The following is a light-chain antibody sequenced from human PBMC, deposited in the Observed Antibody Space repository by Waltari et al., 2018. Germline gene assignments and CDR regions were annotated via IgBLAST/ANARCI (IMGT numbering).Light chain of an antibody. CDR2: GAS. J-gene: IGKJ1*01. CDR3: QQYGNSPRT. Sequence: EIVLPQSPGTLSLSPGERPTLSCRASQSVSSNYLAWYQQKPGQAPRLLIYGASSRATGIPDRFSGSGSGTDFTLAISRLEPEDFAVYYCQQYGNSPRTFGQGTKVEVK. CDR1: QSVSSNY. V-gene: IGKV3-20*01.